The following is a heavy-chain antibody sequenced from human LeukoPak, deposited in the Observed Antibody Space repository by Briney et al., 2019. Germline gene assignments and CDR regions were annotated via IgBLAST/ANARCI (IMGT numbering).Heavy chain of an antibody. CDR3: ARGGLNCSSTSCYNGPGDY. J-gene: IGHJ4*02. V-gene: IGHV1-69*01. CDR1: GGTFSSYA. CDR2: IIPIFGTA. Sequence: ASVKVSCKASGGTFSSYAISWVRQAPGQGLEWMGGIIPIFGTANYAQKIQGRVTITADESTSTAFMELSSLRSEDTAVYYCARGGLNCSSTSCYNGPGDYWGQGTLVTVSS. D-gene: IGHD2-2*02.